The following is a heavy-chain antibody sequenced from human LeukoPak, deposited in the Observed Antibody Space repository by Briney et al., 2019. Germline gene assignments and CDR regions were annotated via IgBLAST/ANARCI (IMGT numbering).Heavy chain of an antibody. CDR1: GYTFTSYA. V-gene: IGHV1-3*01. CDR2: INAGNGNT. CDR3: ARPYSSRYNWFDP. D-gene: IGHD6-13*01. Sequence: ASVTVSCTASGYTFTSYAMHWVRQAPGQRLEWMGWINAGNGNTKYSQKFQGRVTIPSDTSASTAYMELSSLRSEDTAVYYCARPYSSRYNWFDPWGQGTLVTVSS. J-gene: IGHJ5*02.